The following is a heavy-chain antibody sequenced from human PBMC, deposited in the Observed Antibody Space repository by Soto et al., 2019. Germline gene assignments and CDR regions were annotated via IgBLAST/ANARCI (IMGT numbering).Heavy chain of an antibody. CDR3: ARDPSEGRVGNWFES. D-gene: IGHD2-2*01. V-gene: IGHV3-21*02. CDR2: ISSSTSYV. Sequence: EVQLVESGGGLGKPGGSLRLSCAASGFTFSRYGMNWLRQAPGKGLGWVASISSSTSYVYYADSVKGRFSTSRDNAKNILYLEMYGLRTEDTAVYYCARDPSEGRVGNWFESWGQGTLVTVSS. CDR1: GFTFSRYG. J-gene: IGHJ5*01.